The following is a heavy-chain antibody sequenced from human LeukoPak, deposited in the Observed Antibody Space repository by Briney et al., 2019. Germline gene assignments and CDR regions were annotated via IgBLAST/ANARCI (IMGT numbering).Heavy chain of an antibody. Sequence: GGSLRLSCAASGFTFNTFWMSWVRQAPGKGLEWVANIDEDGSEKYYVESVKGRFTISRDNAKNTLYLQMNSLRVEDTAVYYCARDMDVWGKGTTVTVSS. CDR1: GFTFNTFW. V-gene: IGHV3-7*01. CDR2: IDEDGSEK. J-gene: IGHJ6*03. CDR3: ARDMDV.